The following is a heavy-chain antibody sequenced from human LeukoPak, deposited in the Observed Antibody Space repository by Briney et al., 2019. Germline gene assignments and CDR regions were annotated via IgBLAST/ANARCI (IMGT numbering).Heavy chain of an antibody. Sequence: MTSETLSLTCTVSGDSISSYYWSWIRRPPGKGLEWIGYIYNSGRTNYNPSLKSRVTISVDTSKNQFSLRLRSVTAADTAVYYCARGHSNCSPTSCYFPSDYWGQGTLVTVSS. CDR2: IYNSGRT. CDR1: GDSISSYY. D-gene: IGHD2-2*01. J-gene: IGHJ4*02. CDR3: ARGHSNCSPTSCYFPSDY. V-gene: IGHV4-59*01.